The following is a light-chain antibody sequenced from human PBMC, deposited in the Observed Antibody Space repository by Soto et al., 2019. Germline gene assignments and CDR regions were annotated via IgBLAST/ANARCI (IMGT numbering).Light chain of an antibody. J-gene: IGKJ3*01. CDR2: DAS. CDR3: QQRSNWPRLFT. CDR1: QSVSSY. Sequence: EIVLTQSPATLSLSPGERATLSCRASQSVSSYLAWYQQKPGQAPRLLIYDASNRATGIPARFSGSGSGTDFTLTISSLEPGDFAVYYCQQRSNWPRLFTFGPGTKVDIK. V-gene: IGKV3-11*01.